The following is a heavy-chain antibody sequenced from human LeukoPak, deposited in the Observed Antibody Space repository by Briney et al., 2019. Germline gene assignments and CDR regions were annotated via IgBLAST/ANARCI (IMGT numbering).Heavy chain of an antibody. CDR1: GYTFTGYY. D-gene: IGHD3-3*01. J-gene: IGHJ6*03. V-gene: IGHV1-2*02. Sequence: ASVKVSRKASGYTFTGYYMHWVRQAPGQGLEWMGWINPNSGGTNYAQKFQGRVTMTRDTSISTAYMELSRLRSDDTAVYYCARDFFPPYYDFWSGLDYYYYYYMDVWGKGTTVTVSS. CDR2: INPNSGGT. CDR3: ARDFFPPYYDFWSGLDYYYYYYMDV.